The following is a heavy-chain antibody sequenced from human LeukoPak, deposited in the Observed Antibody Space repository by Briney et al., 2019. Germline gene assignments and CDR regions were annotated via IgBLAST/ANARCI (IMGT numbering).Heavy chain of an antibody. CDR2: ISAYNGNT. Sequence: ASVKVSCKASGYTFTSYGISWVRQAPGQGLEWMGWISAYNGNTNYAQKLQGRVTMTTDTSTSTAYMELGSLRSDDTVVYYCARDPTGYSSSWYESNYYYYGMDVWGQGTTVTVSS. CDR1: GYTFTSYG. CDR3: ARDPTGYSSSWYESNYYYYGMDV. D-gene: IGHD6-13*01. V-gene: IGHV1-18*01. J-gene: IGHJ6*01.